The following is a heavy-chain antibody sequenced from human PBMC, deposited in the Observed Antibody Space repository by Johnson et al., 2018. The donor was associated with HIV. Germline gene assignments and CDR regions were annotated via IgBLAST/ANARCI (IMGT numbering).Heavy chain of an antibody. CDR3: ARGLYSYGLGDAFDS. CDR2: IYSGGST. Sequence: VQLVESGGGVVQPGRSLKLSCAASGFTVSSNYMSWVRQAPGKGLEWVSVIYSGGSTYYADSVKGRFTISRDNSKNTLYLQMNSLRAEDTAVYYCARGLYSYGLGDAFDSWGQGTMV. V-gene: IGHV3-66*01. D-gene: IGHD5-18*01. CDR1: GFTVSSNY. J-gene: IGHJ3*02.